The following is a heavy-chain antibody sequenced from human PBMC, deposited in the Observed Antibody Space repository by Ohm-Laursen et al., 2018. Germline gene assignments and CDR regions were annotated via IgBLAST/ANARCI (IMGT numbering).Heavy chain of an antibody. CDR1: GDSITSDY. J-gene: IGHJ3*02. CDR3: ARDSGSFDAFDI. V-gene: IGHV4-59*01. D-gene: IGHD6-19*01. Sequence: GTLSLTCSVSGDSITSDYWTWIRQPPGKGLEWIGFIYYSGTTKYNPSLKSRVTISVDTSKSQFSLSLTSVTAADTAVYYCARDSGSFDAFDIWGPGTLVAVSS. CDR2: IYYSGTT.